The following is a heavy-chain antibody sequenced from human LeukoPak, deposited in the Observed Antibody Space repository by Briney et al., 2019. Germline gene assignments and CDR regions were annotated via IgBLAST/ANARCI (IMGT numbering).Heavy chain of an antibody. CDR2: IDPNSGGT. V-gene: IGHV1-2*02. Sequence: VKVSCKASGYTFTGYYMHWVRQAPAQGLEWMGWIDPNSGGTNYAKNFQGRVTMTRDTSITTAYMELSGLRSDDTAVYYCARGVGSGWYFDLWGRGTLVTVSS. CDR3: ARGVGSGWYFDL. CDR1: GYTFTGYY. J-gene: IGHJ2*01. D-gene: IGHD3-10*01.